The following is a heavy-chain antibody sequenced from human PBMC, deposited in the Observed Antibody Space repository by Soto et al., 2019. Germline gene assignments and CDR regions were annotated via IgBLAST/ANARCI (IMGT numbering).Heavy chain of an antibody. D-gene: IGHD2-15*01. J-gene: IGHJ6*02. V-gene: IGHV1-18*01. Sequence: QVQLVQSGAEVKKPGASVKVSCKASGYTFTSYGISWVRQAPGQGLEWMGWISAYNGNTNYAQKLQGRVTMTTDTSTSTAYMELRSLRSDDTAVYYCARPGLGYCSGGSCYGDYYYYGMDVWGQGTTVTVSS. CDR2: ISAYNGNT. CDR1: GYTFTSYG. CDR3: ARPGLGYCSGGSCYGDYYYYGMDV.